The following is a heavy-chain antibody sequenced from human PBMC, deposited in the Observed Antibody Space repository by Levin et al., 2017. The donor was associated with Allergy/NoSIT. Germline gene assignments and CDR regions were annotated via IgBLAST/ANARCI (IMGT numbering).Heavy chain of an antibody. V-gene: IGHV3-23*01. CDR2: ISGSGYSA. D-gene: IGHD3-10*01. J-gene: IGHJ4*02. CDR3: AKDGSGSYGLYYFDY. CDR1: GFTFSSYA. Sequence: QPGGSLRLSCAASGFTFSSYAMSWVRQAPGKGLEWVSAISGSGYSAYYADSVKGRFTISRDNSMNTLYLQMNSLRAEDTAVYYCAKDGSGSYGLYYFDYWGQGTLVTVSS.